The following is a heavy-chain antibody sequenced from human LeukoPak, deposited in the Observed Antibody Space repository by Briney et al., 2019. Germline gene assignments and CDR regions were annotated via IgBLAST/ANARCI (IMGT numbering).Heavy chain of an antibody. CDR3: AKDRNYDSSLDY. CDR2: ISRSSSYI. Sequence: PGGSLRLSCAASGFTFSDYSMNWVRQAPGKGLEWVSSISRSSSYIYYADSLKGRFTISRDNAKNSLYLHMNSLRVEDTAVYYCAKDRNYDSSLDYWGQGTLVTVSS. CDR1: GFTFSDYS. V-gene: IGHV3-21*01. D-gene: IGHD3-22*01. J-gene: IGHJ4*02.